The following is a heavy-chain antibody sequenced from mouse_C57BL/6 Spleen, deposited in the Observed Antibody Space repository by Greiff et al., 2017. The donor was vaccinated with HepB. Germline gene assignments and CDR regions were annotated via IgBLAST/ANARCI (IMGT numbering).Heavy chain of an antibody. D-gene: IGHD1-1*01. CDR3: FLFIGSSRYFDV. Sequence: EVQLQQSGPVLVKPGASVKMSCKASGYTFTDYYMNWVKQSHGKSLEWIGVINPYNGGTSYNQKFKGKATLTVDKSSSTAYMELNSLTSEDSAVYYCFLFIGSSRYFDVWGTGTTVTVSS. V-gene: IGHV1-19*01. CDR1: GYTFTDYY. CDR2: INPYNGGT. J-gene: IGHJ1*03.